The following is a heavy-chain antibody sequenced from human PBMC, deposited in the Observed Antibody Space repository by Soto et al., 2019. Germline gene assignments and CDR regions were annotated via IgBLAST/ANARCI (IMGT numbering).Heavy chain of an antibody. CDR1: GGSFSGYY. CDR2: INHSGST. J-gene: IGHJ6*02. CDR3: ARVGGYCSGGSCLRYNYYYYGMDV. D-gene: IGHD2-15*01. Sequence: PSETLSLTCAVCGGSFSGYYWSWIRQPPGKGLEWIGEINHSGSTNYNPSPKSRVTISVDTSKNQFSLKLSSVTAADTAVYYCARVGGYCSGGSCLRYNYYYYGMDVWGQGTTVTVSS. V-gene: IGHV4-34*01.